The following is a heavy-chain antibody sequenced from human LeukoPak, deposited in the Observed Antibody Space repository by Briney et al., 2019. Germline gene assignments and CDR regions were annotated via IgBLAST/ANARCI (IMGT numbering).Heavy chain of an antibody. Sequence: SETLSLTCTVSGGSISNYYWSWIRQPAGKGLEWIGRIYTSGTINYNPSLKSRVTMSLDTSKNQFSLNVSSVTAADTAVYYCARDIAQWRPSLDYWGQGTLVTVSS. J-gene: IGHJ4*02. CDR2: IYTSGTI. V-gene: IGHV4-4*07. D-gene: IGHD6-19*01. CDR1: GGSISNYY. CDR3: ARDIAQWRPSLDY.